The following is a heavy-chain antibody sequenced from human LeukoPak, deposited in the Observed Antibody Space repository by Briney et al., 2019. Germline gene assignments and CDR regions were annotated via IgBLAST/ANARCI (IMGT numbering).Heavy chain of an antibody. CDR3: AKGATATTSSGVF. V-gene: IGHV3-23*01. CDR1: GFTFSNFA. J-gene: IGHJ4*02. D-gene: IGHD3-22*01. CDR2: ISGSGVST. Sequence: GGSLRLSCAASGFTFSNFAMSWVRQAPGKGLEWVSGISGSGVSTYYADSVKGRFTISRDNSKTTMYLQMKSLRVEDTAIYYCAKGATATTSSGVFWGQGTLVTVSS.